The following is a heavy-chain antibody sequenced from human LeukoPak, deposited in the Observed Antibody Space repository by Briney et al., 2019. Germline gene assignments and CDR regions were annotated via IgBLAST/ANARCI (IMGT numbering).Heavy chain of an antibody. CDR3: ARDRDDYGDYQGY. J-gene: IGHJ4*02. V-gene: IGHV3-66*01. D-gene: IGHD4-17*01. CDR1: GFTVSSNY. Sequence: GGSLRLSCAASGFTVSSNYMSWVRQAPGKGLEWVSVIYSGGSTYYADSVKGRFTISRDNSKNTLYLQMNSLRAEDTAVYYCARDRDDYGDYQGYWCQGTLVTVSS. CDR2: IYSGGST.